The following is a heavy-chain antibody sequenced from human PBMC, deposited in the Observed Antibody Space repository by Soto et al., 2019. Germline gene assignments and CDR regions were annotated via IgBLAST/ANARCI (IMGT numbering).Heavy chain of an antibody. CDR3: ARAITVAGTRRFDS. D-gene: IGHD6-19*01. CDR2: INHSGNT. V-gene: IGHV4-34*01. J-gene: IGHJ5*01. CDR1: GGSFSGYY. Sequence: PSETLSLTCAVYGGSFSGYYWSWIRQTPGKGLEWIGEINHSGNTNYKSSLKSRLTVSVDTSKKQFSLNLRSVTAADTAVFYCARAITVAGTRRFDSWGQGTLVTVSS.